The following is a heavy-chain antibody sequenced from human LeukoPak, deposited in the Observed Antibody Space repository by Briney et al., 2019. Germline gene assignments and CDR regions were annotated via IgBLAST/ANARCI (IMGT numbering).Heavy chain of an antibody. Sequence: PGGSLRLSFLVSGFTVRSNYMSWVRPTPGKGLEWVSVIYSGGTTKYADSVKGRFAIYRDTSKNTLYLQMNSLRVEDTAVYYCASKLTTGSWGQGTLVTVSS. CDR2: IYSGGTT. D-gene: IGHD4-17*01. CDR3: ASKLTTGS. V-gene: IGHV3-66*01. CDR1: GFTVRSNY. J-gene: IGHJ5*02.